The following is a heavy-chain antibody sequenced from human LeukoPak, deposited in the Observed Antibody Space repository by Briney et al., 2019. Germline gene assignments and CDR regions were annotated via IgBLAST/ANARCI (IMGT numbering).Heavy chain of an antibody. Sequence: PGGSLRLSCAASGFTFNTFGMHWVRQAPGKGLEWVAFIRYDGSNKYYSDSVKGRFTISRDNSKGTVYLQMNSLRPEDTAVYYCAKDDAWLQYGNWGRGTLVTVSS. CDR2: IRYDGSNK. CDR3: AKDDAWLQYGN. V-gene: IGHV3-30*02. D-gene: IGHD5-24*01. J-gene: IGHJ4*02. CDR1: GFTFNTFG.